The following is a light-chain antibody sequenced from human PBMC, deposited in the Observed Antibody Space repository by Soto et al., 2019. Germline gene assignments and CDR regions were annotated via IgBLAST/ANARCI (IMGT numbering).Light chain of an antibody. CDR1: QSVSSN. Sequence: EIVLTQSPATLSLSPGERATLSCRASQSVSSNLAWYQQKPGQAPRILMYGASSRATGIPDRFSGSGSGTDFTLTISRLEPEDFAVYYCQQYGSSPTFGQGTKVDIK. CDR2: GAS. V-gene: IGKV3-20*01. J-gene: IGKJ1*01. CDR3: QQYGSSPT.